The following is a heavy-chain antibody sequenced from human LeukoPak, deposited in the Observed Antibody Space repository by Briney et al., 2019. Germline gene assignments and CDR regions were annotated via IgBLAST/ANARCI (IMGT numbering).Heavy chain of an antibody. CDR2: IDHSGST. CDR3: ARDGESGRLQTNWFDP. J-gene: IGHJ5*02. Sequence: SGTLSLTCAVSGGSIINSNWWSWVRQPPGKGLEWIGEIDHSGSTSYNPSLKSRVTMSVDRSQNQFSLRLSTVTAADTALYYCARDGESGRLQTNWFDPWGQGTLVTVSS. CDR1: GGSIINSNW. D-gene: IGHD4-11*01. V-gene: IGHV4-4*02.